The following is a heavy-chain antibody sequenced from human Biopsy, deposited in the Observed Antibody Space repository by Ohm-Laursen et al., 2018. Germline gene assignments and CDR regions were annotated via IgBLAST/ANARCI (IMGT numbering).Heavy chain of an antibody. D-gene: IGHD3-22*01. V-gene: IGHV4-4*07. J-gene: IGHJ3*02. CDR2: IYSSGST. CDR1: GGSLRSYY. CDR3: ARWTPEYDSSRYYLDAFDI. Sequence: SDTLSLTCIASGGSLRSYYWSWVRQPAGKGLEWFGRIYSSGSTNYNPSLKSRVTLSMDTSKRQFSLKLSFVTAADTAVYYCARWTPEYDSSRYYLDAFDIWGQGTKVTVSS.